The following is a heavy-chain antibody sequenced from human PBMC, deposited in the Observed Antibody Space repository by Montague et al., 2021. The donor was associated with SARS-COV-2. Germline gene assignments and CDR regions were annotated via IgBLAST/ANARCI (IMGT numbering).Heavy chain of an antibody. D-gene: IGHD1-26*01. J-gene: IGHJ6*02. CDR1: GLTFSSYA. CDR2: ISGSGGST. Sequence: SLSLSCPASGLTFSSYAMSWVRQAPGKGLEWVSAISGSGGSTYYADSVKGRFTISRDNSKNTLYLQMNSLRAEDTAVYYCAKDSGSSMDYYYGMDVWGQGTTVTVSS. CDR3: AKDSGSSMDYYYGMDV. V-gene: IGHV3-23*01.